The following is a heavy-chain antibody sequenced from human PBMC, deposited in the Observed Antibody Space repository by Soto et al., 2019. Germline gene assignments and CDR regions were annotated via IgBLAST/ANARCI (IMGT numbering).Heavy chain of an antibody. CDR3: ARGSYYDSSGYDS. D-gene: IGHD3-22*01. CDR1: GGSISSGGYS. CDR2: IYHSGST. V-gene: IGHV4-30-2*01. Sequence: PSETLSLTCTVSGGSISSGGYSWSWIRQPPGKGLEWIGYIYHSGSTYYNPSLKSRATISVDRSKNQFSLRLSSVTAADTAVYYCARGSYYDSSGYDSWGQGTLVTVSS. J-gene: IGHJ4*02.